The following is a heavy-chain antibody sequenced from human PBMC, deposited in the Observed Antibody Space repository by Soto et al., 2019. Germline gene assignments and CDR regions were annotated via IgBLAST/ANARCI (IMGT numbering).Heavy chain of an antibody. D-gene: IGHD2-2*01. CDR3: ANVVVVPAALPLDV. CDR2: ISSDGSNK. CDR1: GFTFSSYA. V-gene: IGHV3-30-3*01. J-gene: IGHJ6*02. Sequence: GGSLRLSCAASGFTFSSYAMHWVRQAPGKGLEWVAVISSDGSNKYYADSVKGRFTISRDNSKNTLYVQMNSLRAEGTAVYYCANVVVVPAALPLDVWGQGTTVTVSS.